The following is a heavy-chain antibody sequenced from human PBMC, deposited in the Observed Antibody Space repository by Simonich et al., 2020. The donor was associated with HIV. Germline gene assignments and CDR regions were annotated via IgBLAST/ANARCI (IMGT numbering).Heavy chain of an antibody. CDR1: GGSFSSYY. CDR3: ARRDGSP. V-gene: IGHV4-34*01. CDR2: INHSGST. J-gene: IGHJ5*02. D-gene: IGHD6-25*01. Sequence: QVQLQQWGAGLLKPSETLSLTCAVYGGSFSSYYWNWIRQPPGKGLEWMGEINHSGSTTQYNPSLKSRVTISVYTSKNQFSLRLSSVTAADTAVYYCARRDGSPWGQGTLVIVSS.